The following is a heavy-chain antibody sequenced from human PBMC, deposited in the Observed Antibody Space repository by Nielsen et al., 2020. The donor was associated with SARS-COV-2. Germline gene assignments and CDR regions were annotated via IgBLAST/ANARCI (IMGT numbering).Heavy chain of an antibody. J-gene: IGHJ6*02. Sequence: ASVKVSCKASGYTFTGYYMHWVRQAPGQGLEWMELINPNTGGTNYAQKFQGSVTMTRDTSISTAYMELSRLRSDDTAVYYCATTSGGVSKKHGMDVWGQGTTVTVSS. CDR2: INPNTGGT. CDR1: GYTFTGYY. CDR3: ATTSGGVSKKHGMDV. D-gene: IGHD2/OR15-2a*01. V-gene: IGHV1-2*06.